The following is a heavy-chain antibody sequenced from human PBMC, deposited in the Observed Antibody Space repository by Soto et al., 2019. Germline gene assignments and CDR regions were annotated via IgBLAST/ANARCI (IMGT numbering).Heavy chain of an antibody. CDR2: IYYSGST. CDR3: ARRGRAAGTDWWFGP. CDR1: GGSISSSSFH. Sequence: QLQLQESGPGLVKPSETLSLTCTVSGGSISSSSFHWGWIRQPPGKGLEWIGSIYYSGSTYYSPSLQRRVTMSVNTSKNQVSLKLSSVTAADTAVYYCARRGRAAGTDWWFGPWGQGTLVTVSS. J-gene: IGHJ5*02. V-gene: IGHV4-39*01. D-gene: IGHD6-13*01.